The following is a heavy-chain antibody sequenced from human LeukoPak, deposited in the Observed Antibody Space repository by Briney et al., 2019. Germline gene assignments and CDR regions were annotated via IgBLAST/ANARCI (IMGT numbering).Heavy chain of an antibody. CDR1: GVTFSDYA. J-gene: IGHJ5*02. Sequence: GGSLRLSCAASGVTFSDYAMNWVRQAPGKGLEWVLGISGSGSKIYYADSVKGRFTISRDNSKNTLYLQMNSLRAEDTALYYCAKTYDSRGQYYSSWFDPWGQGTLVTVSS. CDR3: AKTYDSRGQYYSSWFDP. V-gene: IGHV3-23*01. D-gene: IGHD3-22*01. CDR2: ISGSGSKI.